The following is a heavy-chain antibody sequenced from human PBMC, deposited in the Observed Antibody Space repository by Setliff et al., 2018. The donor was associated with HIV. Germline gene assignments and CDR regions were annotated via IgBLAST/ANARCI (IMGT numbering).Heavy chain of an antibody. V-gene: IGHV4-39*07. Sequence: PSETLSLTCTLSGGSISSSSYYWSWIRQPPGKGLEWIGKINHRGSTNYNPSLKSRVIISVDRSKNQFSLKLSSVTAADTAVYHCARLGYYDSTGYRYPDVWGKGTAVTVSS. D-gene: IGHD3-22*01. CDR2: INHRGST. CDR1: GGSISSSSYY. J-gene: IGHJ6*04. CDR3: ARLGYYDSTGYRYPDV.